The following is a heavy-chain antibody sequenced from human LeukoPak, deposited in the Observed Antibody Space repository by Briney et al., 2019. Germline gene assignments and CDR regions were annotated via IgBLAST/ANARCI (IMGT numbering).Heavy chain of an antibody. CDR1: RFTVSRNY. Sequence: GGSLRLSCAASRFTVSRNYMSWVRQAPGKGLEWVSVIYSGGSTYYADAVKGRFTISRHNSENTLYLQMNSLRAEDPAVYYCARVAYNNWFDPWGQGTLVTVSS. CDR2: IYSGGST. CDR3: ARVAYNNWFDP. D-gene: IGHD2-21*01. J-gene: IGHJ5*02. V-gene: IGHV3-53*04.